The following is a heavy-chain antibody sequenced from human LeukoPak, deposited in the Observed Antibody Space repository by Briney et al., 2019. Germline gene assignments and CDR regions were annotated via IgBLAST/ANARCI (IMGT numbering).Heavy chain of an antibody. Sequence: PSETLSLTCTVSGGSISSSSYYWGWVRQPPGRGREWIGSIYYSGSTYYNPSLKSRVTISVNTSKNQFSLKLSSVTAADTAVYYCARSQGIAAAGTYWGQGTLVTVSS. CDR1: GGSISSSSYY. CDR3: ARSQGIAAAGTY. V-gene: IGHV4-39*01. D-gene: IGHD6-13*01. CDR2: IYYSGST. J-gene: IGHJ4*02.